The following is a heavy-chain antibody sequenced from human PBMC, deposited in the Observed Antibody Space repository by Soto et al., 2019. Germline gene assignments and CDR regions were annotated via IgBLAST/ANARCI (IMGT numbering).Heavy chain of an antibody. Sequence: GESLKISCKGSGYSFTSYWIGWVRQMPGKGLEWMGIIYPGDSDTRYSPSFQGQVTISADKSISTAYLQWSSLKASDTAMYYCARTNRGSYVLGGGMDVWGQGTTVTVSS. CDR3: ARTNRGSYVLGGGMDV. D-gene: IGHD1-26*01. CDR2: IYPGDSDT. V-gene: IGHV5-51*01. CDR1: GYSFTSYW. J-gene: IGHJ6*02.